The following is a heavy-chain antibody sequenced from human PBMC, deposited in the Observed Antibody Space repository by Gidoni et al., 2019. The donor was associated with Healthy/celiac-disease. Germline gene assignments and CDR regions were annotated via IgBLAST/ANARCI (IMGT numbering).Heavy chain of an antibody. CDR2: ISGSGGST. CDR3: VICSYSYYYYGMDV. Sequence: EVQLLESGGGLVQPGGSLRLSCAASGFTFSSYAMSWVRQAPGEGLEWVSAISGSGGSTYYADSVKGRFTISRDNSKNTLYLQMNSLRAEDTAVYYCVICSYSYYYYGMDVWGQGTTVTVSS. CDR1: GFTFSSYA. V-gene: IGHV3-23*01. J-gene: IGHJ6*02. D-gene: IGHD2-15*01.